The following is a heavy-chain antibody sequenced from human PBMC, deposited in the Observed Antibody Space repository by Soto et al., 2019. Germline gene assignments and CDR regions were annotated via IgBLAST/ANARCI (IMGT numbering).Heavy chain of an antibody. J-gene: IGHJ4*02. CDR3: TTDRVYGDYVHDY. CDR2: IKSKTDGGTT. CDR1: GFTFSNAW. V-gene: IGHV3-15*07. D-gene: IGHD4-17*01. Sequence: EVQLVESGGGLVKPGGSLRLSCAASGFTFSNAWMNWVRQAPGKGLEWVGRIKSKTDGGTTDYAAPVKGRFTISRDDSKNTLYLQMNSLKTEDTAVYYCTTDRVYGDYVHDYWGQGTLVTVSS.